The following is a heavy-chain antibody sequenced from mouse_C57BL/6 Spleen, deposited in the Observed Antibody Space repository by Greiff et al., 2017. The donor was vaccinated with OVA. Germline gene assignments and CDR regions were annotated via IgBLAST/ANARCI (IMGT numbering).Heavy chain of an antibody. CDR2: IYPGSGST. Sequence: QVQLKQPGAELVKPGASVKMSCKASGYTFTSYWITWVKQRPGQGLEWIGDIYPGSGSTNYNEKFKSKATLTVDTSSSTAYMQLSSLTSEDSAVYYCARGDMDGSLYYFDYWGQGTTLTVSS. J-gene: IGHJ2*01. CDR1: GYTFTSYW. CDR3: ARGDMDGSLYYFDY. D-gene: IGHD1-1*01. V-gene: IGHV1-55*01.